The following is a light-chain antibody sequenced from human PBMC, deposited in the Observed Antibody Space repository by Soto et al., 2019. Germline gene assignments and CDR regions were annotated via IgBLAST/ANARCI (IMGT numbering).Light chain of an antibody. J-gene: IGKJ1*01. CDR1: QRVSST. CDR3: QQYKNWPRP. Sequence: ERVLTHSQATLSVSPGERATLSCSARQRVSSTLARYLQKPGQAPRLLIYVASTRATGIPARFSGSGSGTEFTLTISSLQSEDFAVYCCQQYKNWPRPFAQGTKADTK. V-gene: IGKV3-15*01. CDR2: VAS.